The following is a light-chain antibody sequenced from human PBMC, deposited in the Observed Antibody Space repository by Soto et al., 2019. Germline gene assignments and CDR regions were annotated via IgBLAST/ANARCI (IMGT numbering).Light chain of an antibody. CDR1: QDINNY. CDR2: AAS. J-gene: IGKJ1*01. V-gene: IGKV1-27*01. Sequence: DIQMTQSPSSLSASVGDRVTITCRASQDINNYLAWYQQKPGKVPKVLIYAASTLQSGVPSRFSGSGSGTDFTLTIRSLQPEDVATYYCQKYNTPPPTFGQGTKVDIK. CDR3: QKYNTPPPT.